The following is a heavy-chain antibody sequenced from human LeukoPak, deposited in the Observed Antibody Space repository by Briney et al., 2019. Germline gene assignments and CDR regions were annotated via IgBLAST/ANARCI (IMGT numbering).Heavy chain of an antibody. V-gene: IGHV1-69*04. Sequence: ASAKVSCKASGGTFSSYAISWVRQAPGQGLEWMGRIIPILGIANYAQKFQGRVTITADKSTSTAYMELSSLRSEDTAVYYCARAGDYYDSSGYLDYWGQGTLVTISS. J-gene: IGHJ4*02. CDR2: IIPILGIA. CDR3: ARAGDYYDSSGYLDY. D-gene: IGHD3-22*01. CDR1: GGTFSSYA.